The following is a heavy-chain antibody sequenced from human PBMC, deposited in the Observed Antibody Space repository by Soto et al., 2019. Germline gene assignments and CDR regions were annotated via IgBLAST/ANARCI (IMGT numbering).Heavy chain of an antibody. CDR3: ARGEAGVAGRLDY. CDR2: IYYSGSA. CDR1: DASISTATFY. Sequence: PSLTCTVSDASISTATFYWIRQLPGEALEWIGYIYYSGSAYYNSSLRSRATLSLDTSKSEFSLTLTSLTAADTAVYYCARGEAGVAGRLDYWGQGTLVTVSS. J-gene: IGHJ4*02. D-gene: IGHD6-19*01. V-gene: IGHV4-31*03.